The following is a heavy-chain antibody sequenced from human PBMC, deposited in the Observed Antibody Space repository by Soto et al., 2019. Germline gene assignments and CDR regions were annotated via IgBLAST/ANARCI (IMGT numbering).Heavy chain of an antibody. Sequence: HPGGSLRLSCAASGFTFSSYGMHWVRQAPGKGLEWVAVIWYDGSNKYYADSVKGRFTISRDNSKNTLYLQMNSLRAEDTAVYYCARERVGIAARPGLGFDYWGQGTLVTVSS. D-gene: IGHD6-6*01. CDR1: GFTFSSYG. V-gene: IGHV3-33*01. CDR2: IWYDGSNK. J-gene: IGHJ4*02. CDR3: ARERVGIAARPGLGFDY.